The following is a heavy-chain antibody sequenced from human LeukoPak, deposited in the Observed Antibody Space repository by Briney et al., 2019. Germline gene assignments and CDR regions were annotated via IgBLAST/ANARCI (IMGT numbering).Heavy chain of an antibody. CDR1: GFTFSSYA. V-gene: IGHV3-23*01. Sequence: GGSLRLSCAASGFTFSSYAMSWARQAPGKGLEWVSLISGSGGNTYYADSVKGRFTISRDNSKNTLYLEMNSLRAEDTAVYYCAKYVTTGYSYYYYMDVWGKGTTVTVSS. CDR3: AKYVTTGYSYYYYMDV. J-gene: IGHJ6*03. D-gene: IGHD1-14*01. CDR2: ISGSGGNT.